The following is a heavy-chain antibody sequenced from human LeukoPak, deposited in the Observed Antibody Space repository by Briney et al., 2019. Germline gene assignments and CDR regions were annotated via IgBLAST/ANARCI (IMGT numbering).Heavy chain of an antibody. CDR3: ARDLPGSDGDYYGSGTGY. Sequence: ASVKVSCKASGYTFTSYYMHWVRQAPGQGLEWMGIINPSGGSTSYAQKFQGRVTMTRDMSTSTVYMELSSLRSEDTAVYYCARDLPGSDGDYYGSGTGYWGQGTLVAVSS. CDR1: GYTFTSYY. J-gene: IGHJ4*02. V-gene: IGHV1-46*01. D-gene: IGHD3-10*01. CDR2: INPSGGST.